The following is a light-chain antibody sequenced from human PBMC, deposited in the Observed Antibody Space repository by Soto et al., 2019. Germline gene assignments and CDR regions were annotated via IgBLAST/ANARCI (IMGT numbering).Light chain of an antibody. CDR3: QHYNSYSAA. V-gene: IGKV1-5*03. CDR2: KAS. J-gene: IGKJ1*01. CDR1: QTISSW. Sequence: DIQMTQSPSTLSGSVGDRVTITCRASQTISSWLAWYQQKPGEAPKLLIYKASTLKSGVPSRFSGSGSGTEVTLTISSLQPDDVATYYCQHYNSYSAAFGQGTKV.